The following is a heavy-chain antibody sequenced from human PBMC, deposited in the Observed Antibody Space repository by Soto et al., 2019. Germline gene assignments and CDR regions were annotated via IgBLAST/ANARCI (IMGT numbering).Heavy chain of an antibody. CDR1: GFTFSSYA. D-gene: IGHD6-13*01. CDR2: ISGSGGST. Sequence: EVQLLESGGGVVQPGGSLRLSCAASGFTFSSYAMSWVRQAPGKGLEWVSAISGSGGSTYYADSVKGRFTISRDNSKNTLYLQMNSLRAEDTAVYYCAKIPHSSSWYLDAFDIWGQGTMVTVSS. CDR3: AKIPHSSSWYLDAFDI. V-gene: IGHV3-23*01. J-gene: IGHJ3*02.